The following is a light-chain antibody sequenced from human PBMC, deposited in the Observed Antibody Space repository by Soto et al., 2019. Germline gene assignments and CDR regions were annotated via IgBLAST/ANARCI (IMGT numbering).Light chain of an antibody. V-gene: IGLV1-40*01. Sequence: QSALTQPPSVSGAPGQRVTISCTGSSSNIGAGYVVHWYQQLPGTAPKLLIYGNSNRPSGVPDRFSGSKSGTSASLAITGLQAEDEADYYCLSYDSRLSGWVFGGGTKVTVL. CDR1: SSNIGAGYV. CDR3: LSYDSRLSGWV. CDR2: GNS. J-gene: IGLJ3*02.